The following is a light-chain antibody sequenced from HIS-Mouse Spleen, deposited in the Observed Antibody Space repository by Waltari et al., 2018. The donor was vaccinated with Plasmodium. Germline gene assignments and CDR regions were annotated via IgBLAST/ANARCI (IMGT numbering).Light chain of an antibody. CDR1: SGHSSYA. Sequence: QLVLTQSPSASASLGASVKLTCTLSSGHSSYAIAWHQQQPEKGPRYLMKLNSDGSHSKGDVIPDRFSGSGSGAERYLTISSLQSEDEADYYCQTWGTGFWVFGGGTKLTVL. V-gene: IGLV4-69*01. CDR3: QTWGTGFWV. CDR2: LNSDGSH. J-gene: IGLJ3*02.